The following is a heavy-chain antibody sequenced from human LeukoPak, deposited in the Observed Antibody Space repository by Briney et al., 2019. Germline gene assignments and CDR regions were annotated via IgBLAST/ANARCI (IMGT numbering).Heavy chain of an antibody. J-gene: IGHJ4*02. Sequence: TSETLSLTCTVSGVSISYYYWSWIRQPPGKGLEWIGHIYYSGSTNHNPSLKSRVTISLDTSKNQFSLMLSSVTAADTAVYYCAREGVTKYYFDYWGQGTLVTVSS. CDR2: IYYSGST. CDR3: AREGVTKYYFDY. V-gene: IGHV4-59*01. CDR1: GVSISYYY. D-gene: IGHD4-11*01.